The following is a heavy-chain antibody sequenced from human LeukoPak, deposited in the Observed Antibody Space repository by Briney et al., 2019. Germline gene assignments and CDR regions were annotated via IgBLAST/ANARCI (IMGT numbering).Heavy chain of an antibody. CDR3: AKAGSSGYYQEKYYFDY. V-gene: IGHV3-30*18. CDR1: GFTFSSYG. J-gene: IGHJ4*02. Sequence: GGSLRLSCAASGFTFSSYGIHWVRQAPGKGLEWVAVISYDGSNKYYADSVKGRFTISRDNSKNTLYLQMNSLRAEDTAVYYCAKAGSSGYYQEKYYFDYWGQGTLVTVSS. CDR2: ISYDGSNK. D-gene: IGHD3-22*01.